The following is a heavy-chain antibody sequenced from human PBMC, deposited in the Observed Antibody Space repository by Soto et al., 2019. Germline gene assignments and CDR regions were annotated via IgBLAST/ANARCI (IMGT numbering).Heavy chain of an antibody. CDR2: INTGGGST. D-gene: IGHD6-19*01. V-gene: IGHV3-23*01. CDR1: GITFGSHP. Sequence: LRLSCAASGITFGSHPMSWVRQAPGEGLEWVSAINTGGGSTYYADSVKGRFTISRDNSKDTLYLQMNGLRAEDTALYYCARSVAGHFDYWGQGALVTVSS. CDR3: ARSVAGHFDY. J-gene: IGHJ4*02.